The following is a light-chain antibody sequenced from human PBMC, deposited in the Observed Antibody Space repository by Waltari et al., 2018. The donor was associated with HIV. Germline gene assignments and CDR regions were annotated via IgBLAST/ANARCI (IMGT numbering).Light chain of an antibody. V-gene: IGLV1-44*01. CDR2: NNN. J-gene: IGLJ2*01. CDR3: AAWDDSLNGYVV. Sequence: SASGTPGQRVTISCSGSSSNIGRNTVNWYQQLPGTAPKLLIYNNNQRPSGVPDRFSGSKAGTSASLAISGLQSEDEADYYCAAWDDSLNGYVVFGGGTKLTVL. CDR1: SSNIGRNT.